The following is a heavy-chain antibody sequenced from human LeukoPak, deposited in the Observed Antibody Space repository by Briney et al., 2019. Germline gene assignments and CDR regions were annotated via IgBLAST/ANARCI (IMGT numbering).Heavy chain of an antibody. CDR2: INPNSGGT. Sequence: GASVKVSCKSSGYIFTDYYMHWVRQAPGQELGWMGRINPNSGGTNYAQKFQGRVTMTRDTSISTAYTELSSLRSEDTAVYYCRVVVAETDDYGDISLDYWGQGTLVTVSS. CDR3: RVVVAETDDYGDISLDY. J-gene: IGHJ4*02. V-gene: IGHV1/OR15-1*01. CDR1: GYIFTDYY. D-gene: IGHD2-15*01.